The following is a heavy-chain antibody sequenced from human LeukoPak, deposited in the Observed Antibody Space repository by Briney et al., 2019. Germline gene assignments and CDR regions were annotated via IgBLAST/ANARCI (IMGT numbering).Heavy chain of an antibody. CDR3: ATYCSSTSCLDY. D-gene: IGHD2-2*01. Sequence: GGSLRLSCAASGFTFSSYGMHWVRQAPGKGLEWVAVISYDGSNKYYADSVNGRFTISRDNSKNTLYLQMNSLRAEDTAVYYCATYCSSTSCLDYWGQGTLVTVSS. V-gene: IGHV3-30*03. CDR2: ISYDGSNK. CDR1: GFTFSSYG. J-gene: IGHJ4*02.